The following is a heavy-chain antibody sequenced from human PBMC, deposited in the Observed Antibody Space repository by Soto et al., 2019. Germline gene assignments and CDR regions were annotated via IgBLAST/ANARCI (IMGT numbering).Heavy chain of an antibody. Sequence: EVQLVESGGGLMQPGGSLRLSCAASGFTVSSNYMSWVRQAPGKGLEWVSVIYSGGSTYYADSVKGRFTISRDNSMNTLYLQMNSLRAEDTAVYYCARNYFDTGGGFDYWGQGTLVTVSS. CDR2: IYSGGST. CDR3: ARNYFDTGGGFDY. V-gene: IGHV3-53*01. D-gene: IGHD2-8*02. J-gene: IGHJ4*02. CDR1: GFTVSSNY.